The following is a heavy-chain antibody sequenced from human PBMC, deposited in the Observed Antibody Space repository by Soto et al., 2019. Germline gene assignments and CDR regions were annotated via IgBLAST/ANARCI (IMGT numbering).Heavy chain of an antibody. V-gene: IGHV1-69*02. CDR3: ASSGAAMAELAADY. CDR2: IIPILGIA. J-gene: IGHJ4*02. CDR1: GGTFSSYT. Sequence: QVQLVQSGAEVKKPGSSVKVSCKASGGTFSSYTISWVRQAPGQGLEWMGRIIPILGIANYAQKFQGRVTVTADKSTSTAYMELSSLRSEDTAVYYCASSGAAMAELAADYWGQGTLVTVSS. D-gene: IGHD6-25*01.